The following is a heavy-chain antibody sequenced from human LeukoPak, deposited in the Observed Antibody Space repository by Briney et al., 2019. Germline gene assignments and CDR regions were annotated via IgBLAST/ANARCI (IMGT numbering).Heavy chain of an antibody. J-gene: IGHJ4*02. D-gene: IGHD1-1*01. Sequence: GGSLRLSCAASGFTFTDYWMSWVRQAPGKGLEWVANIKRDGSEKYYVDSVKGRFTISRDNAKNSLYLQMNSLRTEDTAVYYCARGRGNWYGVYFDYWGQGTLVTVSS. CDR1: GFTFTDYW. CDR2: IKRDGSEK. CDR3: ARGRGNWYGVYFDY. V-gene: IGHV3-7*01.